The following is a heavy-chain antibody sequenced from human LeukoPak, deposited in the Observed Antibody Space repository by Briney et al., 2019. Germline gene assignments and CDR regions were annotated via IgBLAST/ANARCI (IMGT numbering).Heavy chain of an antibody. CDR3: ARVYSSWYTFDY. CDR1: GGSISSYY. J-gene: IGHJ4*02. CDR2: IYYSGST. Sequence: SETLSLTCTVSGGSISSYYWSWIRQPPGKGLEWIGYIYYSGSTNYNPSLKSRVTISVDTSKNQFSLKLSSVTAADTAVYYCARVYSSWYTFDYWGQGTLVTVSS. V-gene: IGHV4-59*01. D-gene: IGHD6-13*01.